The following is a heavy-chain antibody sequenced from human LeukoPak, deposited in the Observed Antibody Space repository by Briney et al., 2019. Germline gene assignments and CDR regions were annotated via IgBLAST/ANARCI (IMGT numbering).Heavy chain of an antibody. CDR3: ATGGRETNWNDEALAFDI. CDR1: GYTLTELS. CDR2: FDPEDGET. Sequence: ASVKVSCKVSGYTLTELSMHWVRQAPGKGLEWMGGFDPEDGETIYAQKFQGRVTMTEDTSTDTAYMELSSLRSEDTAVYYCATGGRETNWNDEALAFDIWGQGTMVTVSS. V-gene: IGHV1-24*01. J-gene: IGHJ3*02. D-gene: IGHD1-20*01.